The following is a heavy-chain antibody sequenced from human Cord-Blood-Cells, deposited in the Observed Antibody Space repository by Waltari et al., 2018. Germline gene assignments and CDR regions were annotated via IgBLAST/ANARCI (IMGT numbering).Heavy chain of an antibody. CDR2: IIPHFGTE. Sequence: QVQLVQSGAEVKKPGSSVKVSCKASGGTFSSYAISWVRQAPGQGVEWMGGIIPHFGTENYAQKFQGSVTITADEATSTAYMELSSLRSEDTAVYYCARATTVVTGYYYYGMDVWGQGTTVTVSS. D-gene: IGHD4-17*01. V-gene: IGHV1-69*01. J-gene: IGHJ6*02. CDR1: GGTFSSYA. CDR3: ARATTVVTGYYYYGMDV.